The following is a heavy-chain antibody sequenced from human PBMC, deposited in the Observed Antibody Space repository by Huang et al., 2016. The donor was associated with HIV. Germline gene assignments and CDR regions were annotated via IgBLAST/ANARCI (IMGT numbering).Heavy chain of an antibody. V-gene: IGHV1-24*01. Sequence: QVQLVQSRAEVKTPGASVKVSCKVSEYTLTELSLHWARQQPGKGVEWMGGFYPEIGETIYAHKFQGRVTMTEDASTETAFMELSGLRPEDTAVYYCATGFDVFFDFWGQGTLVTNSS. J-gene: IGHJ4*02. CDR1: EYTLTELS. D-gene: IGHD3-9*01. CDR3: ATGFDVFFDF. CDR2: FYPEIGET.